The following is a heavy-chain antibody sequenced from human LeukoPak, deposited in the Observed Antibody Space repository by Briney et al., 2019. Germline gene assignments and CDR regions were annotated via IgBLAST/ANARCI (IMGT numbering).Heavy chain of an antibody. Sequence: SETLSLTCAVYGGSFSGYYWSWIRQPPGKGLEWIGEINHSGSTNYNPSLKSRVTISVDTSKNQFSLKLSSVTAADTAVYYCARGLRFLEWLLLVGYNWFDPWGQGTLVTVSS. J-gene: IGHJ5*02. V-gene: IGHV4-34*01. D-gene: IGHD3-3*01. CDR2: INHSGST. CDR1: GGSFSGYY. CDR3: ARGLRFLEWLLLVGYNWFDP.